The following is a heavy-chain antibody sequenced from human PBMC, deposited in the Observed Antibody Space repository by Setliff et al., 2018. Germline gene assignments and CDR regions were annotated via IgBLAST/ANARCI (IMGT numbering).Heavy chain of an antibody. CDR1: GYTFTSYG. D-gene: IGHD4-4*01. CDR2: ISAYNGNT. CDR3: ARVPYPHRFPYSNYLGYYYYYYMDV. V-gene: IGHV1-18*01. Sequence: VASVKVSCKASGYTFTSYGISWVRQAPGQGLEWMGWISAYNGNTNYAQKLQGRVTMTTDTSTSTAYMELRSLRSDDTAVYYCARVPYPHRFPYSNYLGYYYYYYMDVWGKGTTVTVSS. J-gene: IGHJ6*03.